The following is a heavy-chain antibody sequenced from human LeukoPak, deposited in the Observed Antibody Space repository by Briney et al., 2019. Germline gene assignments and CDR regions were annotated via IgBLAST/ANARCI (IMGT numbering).Heavy chain of an antibody. CDR1: GFSFSYYG. CDR2: IKYDGSNK. D-gene: IGHD3-3*01. V-gene: IGHV3-30*02. CDR3: VRDRLMTARFSEYFDG. Sequence: PGGSLRLSCVASGFSFSYYGMHWVRQAPGKGLEWVTNIKYDGSNKYYADSVQGRFTVSRDNSKSTLYLEMNSLRPEDPAVYVCVRDRLMTARFSEYFDGWGQGTLVTVSS. J-gene: IGHJ4*02.